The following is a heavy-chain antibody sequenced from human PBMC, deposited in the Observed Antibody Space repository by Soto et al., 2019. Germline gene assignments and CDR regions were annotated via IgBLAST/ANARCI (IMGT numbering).Heavy chain of an antibody. V-gene: IGHV3-30-3*01. CDR1: GFTFNSDA. D-gene: IGHD3-22*01. J-gene: IGHJ4*02. CDR3: ARSRYYYDTSDYLDY. Sequence: GSLRLSCAAAGFTFNSDAMHWVRQAPGKGLEWVAVISYHGSDKYYADSVKGRFTISRDNSKNTLYLQMNSLRAEDTAVYYCARSRYYYDTSDYLDYWGQGTLVTVSS. CDR2: ISYHGSDK.